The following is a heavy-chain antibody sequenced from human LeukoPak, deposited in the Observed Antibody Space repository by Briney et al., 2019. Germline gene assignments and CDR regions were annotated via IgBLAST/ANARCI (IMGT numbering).Heavy chain of an antibody. CDR3: ARVIVGVASYPDY. D-gene: IGHD2-21*01. CDR2: IYYSGST. V-gene: IGHV4-59*08. J-gene: IGHJ4*02. CDR1: GGSISSYY. Sequence: SETLSLTCTVSGGSISSYYGSWIRQPPGKGLEWIGYIYYSGSTNYNPSLKSRVTISVDTSKNQFSLKLSSVTAADTAVYYCARVIVGVASYPDYWGQGTLVTVSS.